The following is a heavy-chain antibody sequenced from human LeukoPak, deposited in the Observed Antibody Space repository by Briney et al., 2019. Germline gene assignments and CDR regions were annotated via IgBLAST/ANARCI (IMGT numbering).Heavy chain of an antibody. CDR1: GFTSTDYD. V-gene: IGHV3-13*01. CDR3: ARVAKERVGGVYYFDY. CDR2: IGTAGDT. J-gene: IGHJ4*02. D-gene: IGHD1-1*01. Sequence: PRGSLRLSSAPPGFTSTDYDMHWGRQATGKGLEWGSPIGTAGDTYYTGSVKGRFTISRENAKNSLYLQMNSLRAGDTAVYYCARVAKERVGGVYYFDYWGQGTLVTVSS.